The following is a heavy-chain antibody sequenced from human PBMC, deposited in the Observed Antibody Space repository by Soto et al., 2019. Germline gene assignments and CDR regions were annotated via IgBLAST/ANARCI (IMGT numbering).Heavy chain of an antibody. V-gene: IGHV5-51*01. CDR3: ARQRAAANYYYGMDV. D-gene: IGHD6-13*01. CDR1: GYSFTSYW. CDR2: IYPGDSDT. Sequence: PGESLKISCKGSGYSFTSYWIGWVRQMPGKGLEWMGIIYPGDSDTRYSPSFQGQVTISADKSISTAYLQWSSLKASDTAMYYCARQRAAANYYYGMDVWGQGTTVTVSS. J-gene: IGHJ6*02.